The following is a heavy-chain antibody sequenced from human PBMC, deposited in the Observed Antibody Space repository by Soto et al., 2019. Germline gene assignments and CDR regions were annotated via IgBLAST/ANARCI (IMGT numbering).Heavy chain of an antibody. D-gene: IGHD3-10*01. J-gene: IGHJ4*02. CDR2: IYYSGST. CDR3: ASSEGIHTNVDY. Sequence: SETLSLTCTVSGGSISSYYWSWIRQPPGKGLEWIGYIYYSGSTNYNPSIKSRVTISVDTSKNQFSLKMSSVTAADTAVYYCASSEGIHTNVDYWGQGTLVTVSS. V-gene: IGHV4-59*08. CDR1: GGSISSYY.